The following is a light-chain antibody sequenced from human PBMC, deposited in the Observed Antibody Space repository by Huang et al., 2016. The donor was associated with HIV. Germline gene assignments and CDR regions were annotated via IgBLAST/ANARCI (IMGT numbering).Light chain of an antibody. CDR3: MQGIHPIT. V-gene: IGKV2-29*02. CDR2: AVA. CDR1: QSLLHSDGKTY. J-gene: IGKJ5*01. Sequence: IVMTQTPLSLPVTPGQPASMSCTSSQSLLHSDGKTYLYWYLQKPGQSPQLLVYAVASRFSGVPDRFSGSGSGTDFTLNISRVEADDVGLYYCMQGIHPITFGQGTRLDIK.